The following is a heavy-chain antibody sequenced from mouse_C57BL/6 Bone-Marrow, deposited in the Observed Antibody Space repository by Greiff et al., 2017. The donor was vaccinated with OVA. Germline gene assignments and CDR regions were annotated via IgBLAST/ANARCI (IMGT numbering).Heavy chain of an antibody. J-gene: IGHJ1*03. CDR1: GYAFTNYL. Sequence: QVQLQQSGAELVRPGTSVKVSCKASGYAFTNYLIEWVKQRPGQGLEWIGVINPGSGGTNYNEKFKGKATLTADKSSSTAYMQLSSLTSEDSAVYFCARGYYSNYFDVWGTGTTVTVSS. D-gene: IGHD2-5*01. CDR2: INPGSGGT. V-gene: IGHV1-54*01. CDR3: ARGYYSNYFDV.